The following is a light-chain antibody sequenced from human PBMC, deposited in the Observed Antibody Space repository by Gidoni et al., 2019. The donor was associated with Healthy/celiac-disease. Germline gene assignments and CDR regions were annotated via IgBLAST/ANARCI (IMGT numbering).Light chain of an antibody. CDR2: LGS. CDR1: QSLLHSNGYNY. Sequence: DSVMTQSPLSLPVTPGEPASISCRSSQSLLHSNGYNYLDWYLQKPGQSPQLLIYLGSNRASGVPDRFSGSGSGTDFTLKISRVEAEDVGVYYCMPALQTPLPFGQGTQVEIK. J-gene: IGKJ1*01. CDR3: MPALQTPLP. V-gene: IGKV2-28*01.